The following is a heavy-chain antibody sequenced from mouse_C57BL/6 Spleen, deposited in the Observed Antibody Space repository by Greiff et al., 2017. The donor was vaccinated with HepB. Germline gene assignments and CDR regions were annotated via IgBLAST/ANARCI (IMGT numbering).Heavy chain of an antibody. D-gene: IGHD1-1*01. Sequence: VQLQQSGAELVKPGASVKLSCTASCFNIKDYYMHWVKQRTEQGLEWIGRIDPEDGETKYAPKFQGKATITADTSSNTAYLQLSSLTSEDTAVYYCASYYYGSSSFTYWGQGTLVTVSA. CDR2: IDPEDGET. CDR1: CFNIKDYY. CDR3: ASYYYGSSSFTY. J-gene: IGHJ3*01. V-gene: IGHV14-2*01.